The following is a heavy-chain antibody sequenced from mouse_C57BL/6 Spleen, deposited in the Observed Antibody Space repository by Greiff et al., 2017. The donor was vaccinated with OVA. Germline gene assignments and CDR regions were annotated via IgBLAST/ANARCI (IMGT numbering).Heavy chain of an antibody. CDR3: ERGTGTGSFDV. D-gene: IGHD4-1*01. J-gene: IGHJ1*03. CDR1: GYAFTNYL. CDR2: INPGSGGT. Sequence: VQLQESGAELVRPGTSVKVSCKASGYAFTNYLIEWVKQRPGQGLEWIGVINPGSGGTNYNEKFKGKATLTADKSSSTAYMQLSSLTSEDSAVYFGERGTGTGSFDVWGTGTTVTVSS. V-gene: IGHV1-54*01.